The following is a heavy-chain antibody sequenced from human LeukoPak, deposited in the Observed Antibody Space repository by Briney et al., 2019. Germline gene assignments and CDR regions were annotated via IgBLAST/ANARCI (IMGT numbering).Heavy chain of an antibody. J-gene: IGHJ4*02. CDR2: IRYDAGNK. CDR3: AKDFLGRRSLLGFDN. CDR1: GFSFNSYG. Sequence: PGGSLRLSCSASGFSFNSYGMHWVRQAPAKGLEWVAFIRYDAGNKYYADSMKGRFTISRDNSKNTLYLQVNSLRAEDTAVYYCAKDFLGRRSLLGFDNWGQGTLVTVSS. D-gene: IGHD3/OR15-3a*01. V-gene: IGHV3-30*02.